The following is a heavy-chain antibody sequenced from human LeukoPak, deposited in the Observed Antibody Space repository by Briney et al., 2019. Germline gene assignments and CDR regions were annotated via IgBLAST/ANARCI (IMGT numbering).Heavy chain of an antibody. CDR3: AKDRSTYDFWSGYYTGDFDP. CDR2: ISISGSKT. D-gene: IGHD3-3*01. CDR1: EFDFSSHA. Sequence: GGSLRLSCAASEFDFSSHAMTWVRQAPGKGLEWVSAISISGSKTYYADSVKGRFTISRDNSKNTLSLQMNSLRAEDTAVYYCAKDRSTYDFWSGYYTGDFDPWGQGTLVTVSS. J-gene: IGHJ5*02. V-gene: IGHV3-23*01.